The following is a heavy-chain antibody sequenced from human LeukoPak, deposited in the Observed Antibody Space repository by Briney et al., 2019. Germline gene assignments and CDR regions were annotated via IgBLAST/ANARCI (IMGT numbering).Heavy chain of an antibody. Sequence: SEALSLTCTVSGYSISSGYYWGWIRQPPGKGLEWSGSIYHSGSTYYNPSLKSRVTISVDTSKNQFSLKLSSVTAAGTAVYYCARDLSGTYFDWGQGTLVTVSS. CDR2: IYHSGST. CDR3: ARDLSGTYFD. V-gene: IGHV4-38-2*02. J-gene: IGHJ4*02. D-gene: IGHD1-26*01. CDR1: GYSISSGYY.